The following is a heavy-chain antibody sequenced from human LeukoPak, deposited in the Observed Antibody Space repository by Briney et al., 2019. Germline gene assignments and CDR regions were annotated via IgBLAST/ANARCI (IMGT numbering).Heavy chain of an antibody. V-gene: IGHV4-39*07. CDR3: ARALTYFYVSSGYYRQPFEYFQR. J-gene: IGHJ1*01. CDR2: IYYSGST. Sequence: SETLSLTCTVSGGSISSNSYYWGWIRQPPGKGLEWIGSIYYSGSTYYNPSLKSRVTISVDSSKNQFSLKLSSVTAADTAVYYCARALTYFYVSSGYYRQPFEYFQRWGQGTLVTVSS. CDR1: GGSISSNSYY. D-gene: IGHD3-22*01.